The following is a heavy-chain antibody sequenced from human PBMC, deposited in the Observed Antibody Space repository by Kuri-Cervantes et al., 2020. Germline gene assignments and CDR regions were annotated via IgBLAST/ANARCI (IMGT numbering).Heavy chain of an antibody. D-gene: IGHD3-22*01. Sequence: GESLKISCAASGFTFSSYWVNWVRQGPGKGLVWVSRINSDGSSITYADSVKGRFTISRDNAKNTLYLQMNSLRAEDTAVYYCAKLGGITPIVATNSGMDVWGQGTTVTVSS. CDR1: GFTFSSYW. J-gene: IGHJ6*02. CDR3: AKLGGITPIVATNSGMDV. V-gene: IGHV3-74*01. CDR2: INSDGSSI.